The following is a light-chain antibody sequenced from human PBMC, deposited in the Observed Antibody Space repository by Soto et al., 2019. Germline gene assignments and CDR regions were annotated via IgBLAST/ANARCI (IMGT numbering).Light chain of an antibody. CDR1: QSISTY. V-gene: IGKV1-5*03. Sequence: DIQMTQSPSTLSASVGDRVTITCRASQSISTYLAWYRHKPGEAPKLLISKASTLERGVPSRFSGSGSGTDFTLTISSLQPDDFATYYCQPYNSDSRTFGQGTKVDIK. CDR3: QPYNSDSRT. CDR2: KAS. J-gene: IGKJ1*01.